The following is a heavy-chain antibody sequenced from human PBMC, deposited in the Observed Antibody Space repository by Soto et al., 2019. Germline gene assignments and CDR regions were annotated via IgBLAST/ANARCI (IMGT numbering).Heavy chain of an antibody. V-gene: IGHV3-33*08. CDR1: GFTVSSNY. J-gene: IGHJ4*02. CDR3: ARDCSGGSCYGY. D-gene: IGHD2-15*01. Sequence: PGGSLRLSCAASGFTVSSNYMSWVRQAPGKGLEWVAVIWYDGSNKYYADSVKGRFTISRDNSKNTLYLQMNSLRAEDTAVYYCARDCSGGSCYGYWGQGTLVTVSS. CDR2: IWYDGSNK.